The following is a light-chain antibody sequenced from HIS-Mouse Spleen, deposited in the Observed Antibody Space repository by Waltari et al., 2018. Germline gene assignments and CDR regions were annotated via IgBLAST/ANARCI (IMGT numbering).Light chain of an antibody. Sequence: SYVLTQPPSVSVAPGQTARITCGGNNIGSKSVHWYQQTPGQAPVLVVYDESDRPSGIPERFSGSNSGNTATLTISRVEAGDEADYYCQVWDSSSDRVFGTGTKVTVL. CDR3: QVWDSSSDRV. V-gene: IGLV3-21*02. CDR1: NIGSKS. J-gene: IGLJ1*01. CDR2: DES.